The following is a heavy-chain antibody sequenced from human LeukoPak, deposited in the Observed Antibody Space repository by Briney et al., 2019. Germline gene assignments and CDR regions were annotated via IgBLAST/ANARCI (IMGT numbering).Heavy chain of an antibody. CDR3: ARGVGGYYSRRYFDY. CDR2: INHSGST. V-gene: IGHV4-34*01. Sequence: PSETLSLTCAVYGGSFSGYYWSWIRQPPGKGLEWIGEINHSGSTNYNPSLKSRVTISVDTSKNQFSLKLSSVTAADTAVYYCARGVGGYYSRRYFDYWGQGTLVTVSS. J-gene: IGHJ4*02. D-gene: IGHD3-22*01. CDR1: GGSFSGYY.